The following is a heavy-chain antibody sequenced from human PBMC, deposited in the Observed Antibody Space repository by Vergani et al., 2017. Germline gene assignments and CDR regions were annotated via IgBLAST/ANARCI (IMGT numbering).Heavy chain of an antibody. CDR1: GYIFKNYY. Sequence: QVQLVQSGAAVKKPGASEKVSCTASGYIFKNYYMHWLRLAPGQGFQWMGVVNFVTGAATSPQKFEGRITMTRDTSTATFYMDLSSLKDEDTAIYYWARSIGYXTSGSCRPYYFDLWGQGTLVTVSS. CDR3: ARSIGYXTSGSCRPYYFDL. CDR2: VNFVTGAA. D-gene: IGHD2-15*01. J-gene: IGHJ4*02. V-gene: IGHV1-46*02.